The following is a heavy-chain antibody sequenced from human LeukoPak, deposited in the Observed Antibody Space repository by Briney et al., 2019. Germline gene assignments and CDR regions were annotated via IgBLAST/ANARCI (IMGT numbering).Heavy chain of an antibody. V-gene: IGHV3-7*01. D-gene: IGHD5-12*01. J-gene: IGHJ1*01. Sequence: GGSLRLSCAASGFTFSTYWMTWVRQAPGKGLEWVANIKEDGSGEYYVDSVKGRFTISRDNAKNSLYPQMDSLTAEDTAVYYCARDSPGYGAYVSWGQGTLVSVSS. CDR2: IKEDGSGE. CDR3: ARDSPGYGAYVS. CDR1: GFTFSTYW.